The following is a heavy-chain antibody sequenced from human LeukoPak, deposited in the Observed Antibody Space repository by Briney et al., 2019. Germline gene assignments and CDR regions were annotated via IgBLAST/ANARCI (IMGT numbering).Heavy chain of an antibody. CDR1: GDSISSSTYY. CDR2: IYYSGST. V-gene: IGHV4-39*02. Sequence: SETLSLTCTVSGDSISSSTYYWAWIRQPPGKGLEWIGSIYYSGSTYYNPSLNSRVTISLDTSKNQFSLKLSSVTAADTAVYYCAKDPPITMIVDDAFDIWGQGTMVAVSS. D-gene: IGHD3-22*01. J-gene: IGHJ3*02. CDR3: AKDPPITMIVDDAFDI.